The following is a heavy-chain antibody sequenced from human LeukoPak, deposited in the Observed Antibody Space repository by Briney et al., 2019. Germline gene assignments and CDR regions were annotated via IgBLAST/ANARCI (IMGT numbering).Heavy chain of an antibody. CDR1: GGSISSNY. Sequence: SETLSLTCTVSGGSISSNYWSWIRQPPGKGLEWIGYIYYSGYTDYNPSLKGRVTISLDKSKDQVSLKLSSVTAADTAMYYCARAVAGSNWFDPWGQGTLVTVSS. J-gene: IGHJ5*02. CDR2: IYYSGYT. V-gene: IGHV4-59*01. CDR3: ARAVAGSNWFDP. D-gene: IGHD6-19*01.